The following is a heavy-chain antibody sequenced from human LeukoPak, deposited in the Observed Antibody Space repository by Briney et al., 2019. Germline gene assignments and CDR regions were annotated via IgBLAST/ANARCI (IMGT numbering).Heavy chain of an antibody. CDR3: ARDSGDYEGVAFDI. CDR2: IKQDGSEK. CDR1: GFTFSSYW. J-gene: IGHJ3*02. D-gene: IGHD4-17*01. V-gene: IGHV3-7*05. Sequence: GGSLRLSCSPSGFTFSSYWMSWVRQAPGKGLEWVANIKQDGSEKYYVDSVKGRFTISRDNAKNSLYLQMNSLRAEDTAVYYCARDSGDYEGVAFDIWGQGTMVTVSS.